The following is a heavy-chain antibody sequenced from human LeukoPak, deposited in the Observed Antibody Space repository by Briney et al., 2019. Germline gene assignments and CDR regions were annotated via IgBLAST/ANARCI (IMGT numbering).Heavy chain of an antibody. V-gene: IGHV1-18*01. CDR3: ARGFTITMIPASNFDY. CDR2: ISSYNGNT. CDR1: GYTFTSYG. J-gene: IGHJ4*02. Sequence: ASVKVSCKASGYTFTSYGISWVRQAPGQGLEWTGWISSYNGNTNYAQKLQGRVTMSTDTSTGTAYMELRSLRSDDTAVYYCARGFTITMIPASNFDYWGQGTLVTVSS. D-gene: IGHD3-22*01.